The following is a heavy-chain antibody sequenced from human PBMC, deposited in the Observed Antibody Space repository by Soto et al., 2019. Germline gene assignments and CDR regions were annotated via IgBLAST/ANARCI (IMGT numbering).Heavy chain of an antibody. CDR3: AAEERWLQLRYYYYGMDV. D-gene: IGHD5-12*01. J-gene: IGHJ6*02. CDR2: IVVGSGNT. Sequence: SVKVSCKASGFTFTSSAVQWVRQARGQRLEWIGWIVVGSGNTNYAQKFQERVTITRDMSTSTAYMELSSLRSEDTAVYYCAAEERWLQLRYYYYGMDVWGQGTLVTVSS. V-gene: IGHV1-58*01. CDR1: GFTFTSSA.